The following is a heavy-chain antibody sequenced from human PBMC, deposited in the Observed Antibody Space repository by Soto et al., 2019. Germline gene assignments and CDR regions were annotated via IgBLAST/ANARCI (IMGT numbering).Heavy chain of an antibody. CDR1: GFTFSNAW. J-gene: IGHJ4*02. CDR2: IKSKTDGGTT. V-gene: IGHV3-15*01. CDR3: TTDTSPWNYFDY. Sequence: EVQLVESGGGLVKPGGSLRLSCAASGFTFSNAWMSWVRQAPGKGLEWVGRIKSKTDGGTTDYAAPVKGRFTISRDDSKNTLYLQMNSVKTEDTAVYYCTTDTSPWNYFDYWGQGTLVTVSS. D-gene: IGHD5-12*01.